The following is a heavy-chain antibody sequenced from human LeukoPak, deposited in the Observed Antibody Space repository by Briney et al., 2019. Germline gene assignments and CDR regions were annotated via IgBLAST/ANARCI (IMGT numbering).Heavy chain of an antibody. V-gene: IGHV4-4*09. Sequence: SETLSLTCTVSGGSISSDYWNWIRQPPGNGLEWVGYVNSGGTSNYNPSLGSRVTMSVNTSKNQFNLRLSSVTAADTAVYYCARLPSDYMDVWGKGTTVTVSS. CDR3: ARLPSDYMDV. J-gene: IGHJ6*03. CDR1: GGSISSDY. CDR2: VNSGGTS.